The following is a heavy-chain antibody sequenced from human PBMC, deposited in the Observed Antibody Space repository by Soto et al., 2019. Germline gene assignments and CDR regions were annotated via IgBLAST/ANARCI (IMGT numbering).Heavy chain of an antibody. CDR3: ARLRWETEKNYFDP. CDR1: GGSFSGYY. D-gene: IGHD4-17*01. V-gene: IGHV4-34*01. J-gene: IGHJ5*02. Sequence: SETLSLTCAVYGGSFSGYYWSCIRQPPGKGLEXIGXXYXXGXTXXXPXXXSRITISIDTSTNRFSLNLTSVTAADTAVYFCARLRWETEKNYFDPWGQGALVTVSS. CDR2: XYXXGXT.